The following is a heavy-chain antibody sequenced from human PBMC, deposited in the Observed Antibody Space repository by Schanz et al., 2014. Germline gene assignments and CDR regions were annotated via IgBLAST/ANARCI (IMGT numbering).Heavy chain of an antibody. V-gene: IGHV3-11*06. CDR2: IGSTGNCR. D-gene: IGHD4-17*01. CDR3: VRDTDYRLDY. Sequence: VQLVESGGGLVQPGGSLRLSCTASGFTFNDYYMKWIRRAPGKGLEGVSDIGSTGNCREYADCVKGRFTISRDNAKLALYQQMISLRAEDAAVYYCVRDTDYRLDYWGQGTLVTVSS. J-gene: IGHJ4*02. CDR1: GFTFNDYY.